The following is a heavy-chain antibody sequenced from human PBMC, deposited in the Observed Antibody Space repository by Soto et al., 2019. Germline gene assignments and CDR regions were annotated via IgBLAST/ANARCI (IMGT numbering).Heavy chain of an antibody. Sequence: QVQLVQSGAEVKKPGASVKISCKASGYTFTSYYMHWVRQAPGQGLEWMGIINPSGGSTNYAQKLKGRVAMTSDTSTSTVYMELNSLRSEDTAVYYCARPPYPGCINAVCYPLDYWGKGTLVTVSS. CDR2: INPSGGST. J-gene: IGHJ4*02. CDR3: ARPPYPGCINAVCYPLDY. CDR1: GYTFTSYY. V-gene: IGHV1-46*01. D-gene: IGHD2-8*01.